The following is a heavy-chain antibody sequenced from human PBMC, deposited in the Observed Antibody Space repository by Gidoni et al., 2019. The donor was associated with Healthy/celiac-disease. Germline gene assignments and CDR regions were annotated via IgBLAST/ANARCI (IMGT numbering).Heavy chain of an antibody. CDR1: GYTFTSYG. D-gene: IGHD6-6*01. J-gene: IGHJ5*02. V-gene: IGHV1-18*01. CDR3: ARGYGLIAARPKNWFDP. Sequence: QVQLVQSGAEVKKPGLSVKVSCKSSGYTFTSYGISWVRQAPGQGLEWIGWISAYNGNTNYAQKLQGKVTMTKDTFTSTAYMELRSLRSDDTAVYYCARGYGLIAARPKNWFDPWGQGTLVTVSS. CDR2: ISAYNGNT.